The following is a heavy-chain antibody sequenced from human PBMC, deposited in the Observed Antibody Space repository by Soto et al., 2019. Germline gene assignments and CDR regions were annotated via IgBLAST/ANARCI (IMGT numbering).Heavy chain of an antibody. J-gene: IGHJ4*02. CDR2: IIPVLVIV. CDR1: GGTFNTYT. D-gene: IGHD1-20*01. V-gene: IGHV1-69*08. Sequence: QVQLVQSGAEVKKPGSSVKVSCKTSGGTFNTYTISWVRQAPGQGLEWMGRIIPVLVIVNYAQKFQGRVTITADKLTSTAFMELSSLKSEDTAMYYCAKDGASGMSGGPGAYWGQGTLVTVSP. CDR3: AKDGASGMSGGPGAY.